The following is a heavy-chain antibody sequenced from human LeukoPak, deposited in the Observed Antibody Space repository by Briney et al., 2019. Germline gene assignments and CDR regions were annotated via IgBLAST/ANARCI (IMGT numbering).Heavy chain of an antibody. V-gene: IGHV3-23*01. D-gene: IGHD1-14*01. Sequence: PGGSLRLSCAASGFTFSSYAMNWVRQAPGKGLEWVSAISGSGGTTYYAGSVKGRFTISRDNSKNTLYLQMNSLRAADTALYYCAKPAKTDYADYWGQGTLVTVSS. CDR1: GFTFSSYA. CDR3: AKPAKTDYADY. CDR2: ISGSGGTT. J-gene: IGHJ4*02.